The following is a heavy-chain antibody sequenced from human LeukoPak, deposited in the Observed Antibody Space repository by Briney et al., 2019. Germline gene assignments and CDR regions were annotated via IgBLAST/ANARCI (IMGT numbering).Heavy chain of an antibody. J-gene: IGHJ4*02. CDR2: ISYDGSNK. CDR3: AKDDTGRINYFDY. Sequence: GGSLRLSCAASGFTFSSYGMHWVRQAPGKGLEWVAVISYDGSNKYYADSVKGRFTISRDNSKNTLYLQMNSLRAEDTAVYYCAKDDTGRINYFDYWGQGTLVTVSS. CDR1: GFTFSSYG. D-gene: IGHD2-15*01. V-gene: IGHV3-30*18.